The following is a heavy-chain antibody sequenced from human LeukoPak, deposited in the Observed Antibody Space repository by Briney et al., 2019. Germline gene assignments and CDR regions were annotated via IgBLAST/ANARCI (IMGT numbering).Heavy chain of an antibody. CDR3: ARVLQNYYYLDV. D-gene: IGHD3-3*01. Sequence: SETLSLTCTVSGGSISSHYWSRVRQPPGKGLEWIGNIYDSESTHYKSSLKSRVTISVDTSKNQFSLRLSSVTAADTAVYYCARVLQNYYYLDVWGKGTTVTVYS. V-gene: IGHV4-59*11. CDR1: GGSISSHY. CDR2: IYDSEST. J-gene: IGHJ6*03.